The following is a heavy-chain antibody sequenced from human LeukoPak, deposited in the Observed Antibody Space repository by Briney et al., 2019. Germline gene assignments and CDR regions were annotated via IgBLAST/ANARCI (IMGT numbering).Heavy chain of an antibody. CDR1: GYSFTGYY. CDR3: ARGYYDSSDFEYFQH. V-gene: IGHV1-2*02. Sequence: ASVKVSCKTSGYSFTGYYIHWVRQAPGQGLEWMAWINPNSGDTNFAQKFQGRVAMTRDTSISTVYMELSRLRSDDTAVFFCARGYYDSSDFEYFQHWGQGTLVTVSS. D-gene: IGHD3-22*01. CDR2: INPNSGDT. J-gene: IGHJ1*01.